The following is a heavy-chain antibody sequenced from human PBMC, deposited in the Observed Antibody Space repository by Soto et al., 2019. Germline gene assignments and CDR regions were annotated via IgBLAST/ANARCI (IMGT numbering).Heavy chain of an antibody. V-gene: IGHV4-39*01. CDR2: IKYSGHT. CDR1: GGSISSISYY. J-gene: IGHJ4*02. CDR3: ARVDIAVVPSSTFDY. Sequence: QLQMQESGPGLVKPSETLALTCTVSGGSISSISYYWGWIRQPPGKGLEWIGSIKYSGHTFYNPSPKSRITMYLDTSKHQFSMRLSSVTAAEAAVYYWARVDIAVVPSSTFDYWGQGTLVTVSS. D-gene: IGHD2-2*01.